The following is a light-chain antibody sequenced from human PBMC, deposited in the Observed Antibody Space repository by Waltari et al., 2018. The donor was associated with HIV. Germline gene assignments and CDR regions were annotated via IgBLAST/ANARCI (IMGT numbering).Light chain of an antibody. CDR3: SSYRSSNNVA. V-gene: IGLV2-14*01. J-gene: IGLJ3*02. CDR1: SSDVGGHYY. Sequence: QSALTQPASVSGSLGQSIPISCPGTSSDVGGHYYFSWYQQHPGKVPELLIYAVTNRPPGISSRFSGSKSGNTASLTISGLQADDEADYYCSSYRSSNNVAFGTGTKVTVL. CDR2: AVT.